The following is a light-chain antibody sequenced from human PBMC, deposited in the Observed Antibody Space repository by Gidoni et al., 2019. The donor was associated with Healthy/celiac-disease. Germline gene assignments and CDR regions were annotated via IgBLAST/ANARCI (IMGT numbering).Light chain of an antibody. Sequence: DIQMTHSPSYLFASVGDRVTITCQASQDISNYLTWYQQKPGKAPKLLIYDASNLETGVPSRFSGSGSGTEFTFTISSLQPEDIATYYCQQYDNLPFTFXXXTKVDIK. J-gene: IGKJ3*01. CDR1: QDISNY. CDR3: QQYDNLPFT. CDR2: DAS. V-gene: IGKV1-33*01.